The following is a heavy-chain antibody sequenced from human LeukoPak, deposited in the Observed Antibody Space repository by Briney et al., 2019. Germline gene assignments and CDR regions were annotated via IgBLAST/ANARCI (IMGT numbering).Heavy chain of an antibody. CDR2: ISSSSSYI. V-gene: IGHV3-21*01. Sequence: GGSLRLSCAASGFTFSSYAMSWVRQAPGKGLEWVSSISSSSSYIYYADSVKGRFTISRDNAKNSLYLQMNSLRAEDTAVYYCATGDDSSGKFDYWGQGTLVTVSS. J-gene: IGHJ4*02. CDR3: ATGDDSSGKFDY. CDR1: GFTFSSYA. D-gene: IGHD3-22*01.